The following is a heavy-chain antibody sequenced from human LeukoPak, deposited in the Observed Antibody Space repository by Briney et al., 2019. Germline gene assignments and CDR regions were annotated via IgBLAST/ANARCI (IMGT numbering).Heavy chain of an antibody. V-gene: IGHV4-38-2*01. D-gene: IGHD1-7*01. CDR2: VYHSGTT. Sequence: PSETLSLTCVVSGHSISSGYSWGWIRQPPGKGLEWIGNVYHSGTTYSNPSLRSRVSISVDTSNNQFSLQLSSMTAADMAVYYCARSPRDASWNYFFDYWGQGTLVTVSS. CDR3: ARSPRDASWNYFFDY. CDR1: GHSISSGYS. J-gene: IGHJ4*02.